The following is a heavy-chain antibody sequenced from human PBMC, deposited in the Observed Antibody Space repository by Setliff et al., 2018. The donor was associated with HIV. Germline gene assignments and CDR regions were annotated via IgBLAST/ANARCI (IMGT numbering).Heavy chain of an antibody. V-gene: IGHV4-61*09. CDR1: GGPIRSGDYY. Sequence: SETLSLTCSVSGGPIRSGDYYWTWIRQPAGKGLEWIGHTYISGNSNYNPSLKSRVTISIDTSKNQFSLKLSSVTAADTAVYYCVRDLRDLSDYGDAYYYYMDVWGKGTKVTVSS. CDR2: TYISGNS. CDR3: VRDLRDLSDYGDAYYYYMDV. J-gene: IGHJ6*03. D-gene: IGHD4-17*01.